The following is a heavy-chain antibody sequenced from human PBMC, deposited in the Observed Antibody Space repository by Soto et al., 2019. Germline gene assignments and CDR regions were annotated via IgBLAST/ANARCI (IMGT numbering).Heavy chain of an antibody. D-gene: IGHD2-15*01. J-gene: IGHJ5*02. CDR3: SKGDILVRGIDP. V-gene: IGHV3-23*01. CDR1: GFTFSSYA. CDR2: ISGSGDGT. Sequence: LRLSCAASGFTFSSYAMNWVRQAPGKGLEWVSTISGSGDGTYYADSVKGRFTISRDNSKNTLSLQMNSLRADDTAVYYCSKGDILVRGIDPWGQGTLVTVSS.